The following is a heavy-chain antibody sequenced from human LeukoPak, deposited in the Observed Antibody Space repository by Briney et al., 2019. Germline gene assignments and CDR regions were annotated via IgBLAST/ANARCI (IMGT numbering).Heavy chain of an antibody. D-gene: IGHD1-26*01. CDR3: ARDKLHTGREGDFNH. J-gene: IGHJ4*02. Sequence: GGSLRLSCAASGFTVSNNYMTWVRQAPGKGLEWVSVIYSGGDTYYADSVKGRFTISRDNSKNTLYLQMNSLRAEDTAVYYCARDKLHTGREGDFNHWGQGTLVTVSS. V-gene: IGHV3-53*01. CDR1: GFTVSNNY. CDR2: IYSGGDT.